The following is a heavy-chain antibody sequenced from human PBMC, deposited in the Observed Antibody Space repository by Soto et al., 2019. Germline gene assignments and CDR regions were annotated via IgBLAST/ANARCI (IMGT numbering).Heavy chain of an antibody. J-gene: IGHJ5*02. CDR3: ARDSLTGNWFDP. Sequence: QLQLQESGSGLVKPSQTLSLTCAVSGGSISSGGYSWNWIRQLPGKGLEWIGYIYHSGGTLYNPSLQRRFTISVDKSRNQFSLTLTSVTAADTAVYYCARDSLTGNWFDPWGQGTLVTVSS. CDR1: GGSISSGGYS. V-gene: IGHV4-30-2*06. CDR2: IYHSGGT. D-gene: IGHD2-8*02.